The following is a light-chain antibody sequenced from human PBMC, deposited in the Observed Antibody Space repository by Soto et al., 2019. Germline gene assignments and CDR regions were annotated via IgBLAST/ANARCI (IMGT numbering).Light chain of an antibody. J-gene: IGKJ1*01. V-gene: IGKV3-15*01. CDR3: QQFYNWPRT. Sequence: EIVMTQSPGTLSVSPGERATLSCRASQSVSSNLAWYQQKPGQAPRLLIYGASTRATGIPARFSGSGSETECTLTISSLQSEDFAVYYCQQFYNWPRTFGQGTKVEIK. CDR2: GAS. CDR1: QSVSSN.